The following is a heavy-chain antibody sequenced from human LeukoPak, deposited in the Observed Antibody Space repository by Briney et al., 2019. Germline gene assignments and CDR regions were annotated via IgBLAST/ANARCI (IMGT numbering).Heavy chain of an antibody. CDR2: ISGSGGST. Sequence: PGGSLRLSCAASGFTFSTYAMSWVRQAPGKGLEWVSAISGSGGSTYYADSVKGRFTISRDNSKNMLYLQMNSLRVEDTAVYYCPKGAGGYGDYSVCWGQGTLVTVSS. CDR1: GFTFSTYA. D-gene: IGHD2-21*02. CDR3: PKGAGGYGDYSVC. V-gene: IGHV3-23*01. J-gene: IGHJ4*02.